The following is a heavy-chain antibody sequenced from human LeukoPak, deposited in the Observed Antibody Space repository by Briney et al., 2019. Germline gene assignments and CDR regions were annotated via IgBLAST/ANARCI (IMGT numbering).Heavy chain of an antibody. V-gene: IGHV3-48*01. CDR2: ISSSGSST. D-gene: IGHD3-10*01. CDR3: AKVENYYGSGSLDY. CDR1: GFSFSSYI. Sequence: PGGSLRLSCAASGFSFSSYIMNWVRQAPGKGLEWVSYISSSGSSTYYADSVKGRFTISRDNSKNTLYLQMNSLRAEDTAVYYCAKVENYYGSGSLDYWGQGTLVTVSS. J-gene: IGHJ4*02.